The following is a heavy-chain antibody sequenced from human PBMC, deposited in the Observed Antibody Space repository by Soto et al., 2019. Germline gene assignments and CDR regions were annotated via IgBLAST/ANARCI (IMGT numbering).Heavy chain of an antibody. J-gene: IGHJ4*02. V-gene: IGHV4-30-4*01. CDR1: GGSISRGDSY. CDR3: ARAGPLWFKFAY. D-gene: IGHD2-21*01. Sequence: PSETLSLTCTVSGGSISRGDSYWSWIRQPPGKGLEWIGYIYYSGSTYYYPSLNSRVTISVDTSKNQFSLKLSSVTAADTAVYYCARAGPLWFKFAYGGRGTLVTVSS. CDR2: IYYSGST.